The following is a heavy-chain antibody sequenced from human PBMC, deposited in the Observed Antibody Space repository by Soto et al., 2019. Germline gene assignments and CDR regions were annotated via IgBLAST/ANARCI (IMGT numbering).Heavy chain of an antibody. J-gene: IGHJ3*02. CDR2: IRSKAYGGTT. CDR1: VFTFGDYA. Sequence: LRLSCTASVFTFGDYAMSWFRQAPGKGLEWGGFIRSKAYGGTTEYAASVKGRFTISRDDSKSIAYLQMNSLKTEDTAVYYCTSPYYYDSSGYPDAFDIWGQGTMVTVSS. V-gene: IGHV3-49*03. D-gene: IGHD3-22*01. CDR3: TSPYYYDSSGYPDAFDI.